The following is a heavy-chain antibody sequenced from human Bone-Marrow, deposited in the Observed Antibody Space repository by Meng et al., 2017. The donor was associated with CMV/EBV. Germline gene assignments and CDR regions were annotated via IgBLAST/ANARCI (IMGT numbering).Heavy chain of an antibody. J-gene: IGHJ4*02. D-gene: IGHD1-26*01. CDR3: ACFIEWGLLRAGRDF. Sequence: SETLSLTCTVSGGSISSSSYYWGSIRQPPGKGLEWIGSIYYSGSTYYNPSLKSRVTISVDTSKNQFSLKLGSVTAADTAVYYCACFIEWGLLRAGRDFWGQGTMVTVSS. CDR1: GGSISSSSYY. V-gene: IGHV4-39*01. CDR2: IYYSGST.